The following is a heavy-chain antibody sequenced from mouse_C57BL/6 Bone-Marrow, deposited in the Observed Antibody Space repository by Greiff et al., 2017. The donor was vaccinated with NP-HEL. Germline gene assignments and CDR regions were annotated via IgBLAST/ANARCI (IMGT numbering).Heavy chain of an antibody. CDR2: ISSGGSYT. J-gene: IGHJ2*01. CDR1: GFTFSSYG. Sequence: EVKLMEPGGDLVKPGGSLKLSCAASGFTFSSYGMSWVRQTPDKRLEWVATISSGGSYTYYPDSVKGRFTISIDNAKNTLYLQMSSLKSEDTAVYYCARQGGLLHDYWGQGTTLTVSS. CDR3: ARQGGLLHDY. V-gene: IGHV5-6*01. D-gene: IGHD1-1*01.